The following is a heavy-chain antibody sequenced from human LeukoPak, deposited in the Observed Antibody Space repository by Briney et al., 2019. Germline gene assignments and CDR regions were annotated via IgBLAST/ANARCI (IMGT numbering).Heavy chain of an antibody. D-gene: IGHD3-10*01. CDR1: GGSISSSNYY. CDR3: ARGLWFGDENPPYFDY. V-gene: IGHV4-61*02. CDR2: IYTSEST. Sequence: SETLSLTCIVSGGSISSSNYYWSWIRQPAGKGLEWIGRIYTSESTNYNPSLKSRVTISVDTSRNQFSLKLSSVTAADTVVYYCARGLWFGDENPPYFDYWGQGILVTVSS. J-gene: IGHJ4*02.